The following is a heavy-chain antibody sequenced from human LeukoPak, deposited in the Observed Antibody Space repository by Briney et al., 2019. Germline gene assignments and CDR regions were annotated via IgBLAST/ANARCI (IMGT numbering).Heavy chain of an antibody. CDR2: IYYSGST. Sequence: SETLSLTCTVSGGSISSSSYYWGWIRQPPGKGLEWIGSIYYSGSTYYNPSLKSRVTISVDTSKNQFSLKLSSVTAADTAVYYCARGPGDGGNDLGVEDYYYGMDVWGQGTTVTVSS. D-gene: IGHD5-12*01. V-gene: IGHV4-39*01. J-gene: IGHJ6*02. CDR3: ARGPGDGGNDLGVEDYYYGMDV. CDR1: GGSISSSSYY.